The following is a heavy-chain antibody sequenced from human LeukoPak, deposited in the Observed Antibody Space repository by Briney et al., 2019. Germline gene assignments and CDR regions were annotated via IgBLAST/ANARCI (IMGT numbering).Heavy chain of an antibody. Sequence: GGSLRLSCAASGFTFSGYWIHWVRQAPGKGLEWVSRINPNGRTTTYADSVKGRFTISRDNAKNTVYLQMNSLRAEDTAVYYCARVLSGSWDWFDPWGQGTLVTVSS. V-gene: IGHV3-74*01. J-gene: IGHJ5*02. D-gene: IGHD3-22*01. CDR3: ARVLSGSWDWFDP. CDR1: GFTFSGYW. CDR2: INPNGRTT.